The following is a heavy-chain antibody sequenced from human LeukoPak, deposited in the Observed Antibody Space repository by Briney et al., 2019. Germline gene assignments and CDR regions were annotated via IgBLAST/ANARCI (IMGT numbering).Heavy chain of an antibody. CDR3: ARARGSGPLFSDAFDI. CDR2: INPNSGGT. V-gene: IGHV1-2*02. Sequence: GASVKVSCKASGYTFTSYDINWVRQATGQGLEWMGWINPNSGGTNYAQKFQGRVTMTRDTSISTAYMELSRLRSDDTAVYYCARARGSGPLFSDAFDIWGQGTMVTVSS. J-gene: IGHJ3*02. D-gene: IGHD6-19*01. CDR1: GYTFTSYD.